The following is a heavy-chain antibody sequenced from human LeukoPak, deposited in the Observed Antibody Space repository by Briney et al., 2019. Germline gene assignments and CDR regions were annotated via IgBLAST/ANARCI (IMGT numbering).Heavy chain of an antibody. CDR1: GGSISSSSYY. V-gene: IGHV4-39*01. J-gene: IGHJ4*02. CDR2: IYYTGST. D-gene: IGHD2-2*01. CDR3: ARHVHNAPTYYLDY. Sequence: SETLSLTCTVSGGSISSSSYYWGWIRQPPGKGLEWIGSIYYTGSTYYNLSLKSRVTISVDTSKNQFSLKLNSVAAADTAVYYCARHVHNAPTYYLDYWGQGTLVTVSS.